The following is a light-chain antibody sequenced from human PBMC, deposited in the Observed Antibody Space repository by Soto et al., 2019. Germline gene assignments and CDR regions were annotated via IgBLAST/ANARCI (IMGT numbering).Light chain of an antibody. V-gene: IGKV3-11*01. J-gene: IGKJ5*01. CDR3: EQGSNWPPST. CDR1: QSVSSY. CDR2: DAS. Sequence: EIVLTQSPATLSLSPGERATLSCRASQSVSSYLAWYQQKPGQAPRLLIYDASNRATGIPARFSGSGSGTYFTHTISSLEPEDFEVYYCEQGSNWPPSTSGQGTRLE.